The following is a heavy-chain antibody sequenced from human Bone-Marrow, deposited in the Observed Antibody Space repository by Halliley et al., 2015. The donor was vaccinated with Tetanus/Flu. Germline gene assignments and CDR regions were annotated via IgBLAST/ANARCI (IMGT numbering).Heavy chain of an antibody. Sequence: LRLSCAVYGESFSGYYWNWIRQPPGKGLEWIGEINHSGSTNYNPSLKSRVTISVDTSKNQISLNLTSVTAADTAVYYCARAVWQRLPPSPYYYSLDVWCRGTTVTVSS. CDR1: GESFSGYY. J-gene: IGHJ6*02. CDR3: ARAVWQRLPPSPYYYSLDV. CDR2: INHSGST. D-gene: IGHD5-12*01. V-gene: IGHV4-34*01.